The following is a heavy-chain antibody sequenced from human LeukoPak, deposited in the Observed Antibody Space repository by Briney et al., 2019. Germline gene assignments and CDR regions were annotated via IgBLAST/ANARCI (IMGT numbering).Heavy chain of an antibody. J-gene: IGHJ4*02. D-gene: IGHD3-16*01. V-gene: IGHV4-39*07. Sequence: PSETLSLTCTVSGASISGSIYYWGWIRQPPGRGLEWVGSIYYSGYSGTTYYTPSLKSRVTVSVDTSKNHFSLNLNSVTAADTAGDLWGKAAGDKRLLFDYWGQGTLVTVSS. CDR1: GASISGSIYY. CDR2: IYYSGYSGTT. CDR3: GKAAGDKRLLFDY.